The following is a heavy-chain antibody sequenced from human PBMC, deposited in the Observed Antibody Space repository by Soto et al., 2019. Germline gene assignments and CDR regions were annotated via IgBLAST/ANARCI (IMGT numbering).Heavy chain of an antibody. CDR3: ARSIIGYCSGGSCYAYFDI. Sequence: QVQLVQSGAEVKKPGASVKVSCKASGYTFTSYGISWVRQAPGQGLEWMGWISAYNGNTNYAQQLQGSVTMTTDTSTSTAYMELRSLRSDDTAVYYCARSIIGYCSGGSCYAYFDIWGQGTMVTVSS. V-gene: IGHV1-18*01. D-gene: IGHD2-15*01. CDR2: ISAYNGNT. J-gene: IGHJ3*02. CDR1: GYTFTSYG.